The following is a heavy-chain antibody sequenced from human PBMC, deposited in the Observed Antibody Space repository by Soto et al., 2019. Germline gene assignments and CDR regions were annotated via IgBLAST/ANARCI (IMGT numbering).Heavy chain of an antibody. CDR1: GYTFTGYY. V-gene: IGHV1-2*04. CDR3: ARGGYSYGRDAFDI. D-gene: IGHD5-18*01. J-gene: IGHJ3*02. CDR2: INPNSGGT. Sequence: GASVKVSCKASGYTFTGYYMHWVRQAPGQGLEWMGWINPNSGGTNYAQKFQGWVTMTRDTPISTAYMELSRLRSDDTAVYYCARGGYSYGRDAFDIWGQGTMVTVSS.